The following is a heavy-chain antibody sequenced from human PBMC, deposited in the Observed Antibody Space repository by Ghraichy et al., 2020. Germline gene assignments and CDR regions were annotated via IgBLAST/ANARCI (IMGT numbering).Heavy chain of an antibody. D-gene: IGHD2-21*02. CDR1: GFTFRSYG. J-gene: IGHJ4*02. CDR2: ISYDGTKK. V-gene: IGHV3-33*05. CDR3: AKDYDAHCGGDCSFFDY. Sequence: SLRLSCAVSGFTFRSYGMHWVRQAPGKGLEWLAVISYDGTKKDYAGSVKGRFTISRDNSKNTLYLQMNSLRGEDTAVYYCAKDYDAHCGGDCSFFDYWGQGTLVTVSS.